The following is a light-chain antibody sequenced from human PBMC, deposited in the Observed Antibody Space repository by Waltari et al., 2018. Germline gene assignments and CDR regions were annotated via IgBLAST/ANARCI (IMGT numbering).Light chain of an antibody. CDR2: EVS. J-gene: IGLJ3*02. Sequence: QSALTQPPSASGSPGQSVTISCTGTNSDIGGYNYVSWYQQDPGKAPRVVIYEVSQRPPGVPGRFSGSKSGNTASLTVSGLQAEDEAEYHCSSYAGSNGMVFGGGTKVTVL. CDR1: NSDIGGYNY. V-gene: IGLV2-8*01. CDR3: SSYAGSNGMV.